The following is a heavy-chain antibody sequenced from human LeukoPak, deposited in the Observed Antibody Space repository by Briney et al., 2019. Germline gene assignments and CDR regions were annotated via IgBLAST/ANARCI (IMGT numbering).Heavy chain of an antibody. V-gene: IGHV4-59*02. J-gene: IGHJ6*02. Sequence: PSETLSLTCTVSGGSVSSYYWSWIRQPPGKGLEWIGYIYYSGSTNYNPSLKSRVTISVDTSKNQFSLKLSSVTAADTAVYYCARDREEDSSGYYQNQYYYYYGMDVWGQGTTVTVSS. CDR1: GGSVSSYY. CDR3: ARDREEDSSGYYQNQYYYYYGMDV. CDR2: IYYSGST. D-gene: IGHD3-22*01.